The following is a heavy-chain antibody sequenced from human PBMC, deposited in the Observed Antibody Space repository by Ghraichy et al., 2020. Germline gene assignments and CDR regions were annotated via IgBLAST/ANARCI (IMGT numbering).Heavy chain of an antibody. CDR2: ISSSSSYI. J-gene: IGHJ6*02. Sequence: GGSLRLSCAASGFTFSSYSMNWVRQAPGKGLEWVSSISSSSSYIYYADSVKGRFTISRDNAKNSLYLQMNSLRAEDTAVYYCARTYGSGSYFSYYYYGMDVWGQGTTVTVSS. D-gene: IGHD3-10*01. V-gene: IGHV3-21*01. CDR3: ARTYGSGSYFSYYYYGMDV. CDR1: GFTFSSYS.